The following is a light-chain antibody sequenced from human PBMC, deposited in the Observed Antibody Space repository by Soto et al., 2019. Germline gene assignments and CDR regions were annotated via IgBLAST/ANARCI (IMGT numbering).Light chain of an antibody. J-gene: IGLJ1*01. CDR2: EVS. V-gene: IGLV2-14*03. CDR1: SSDVGGYNF. Sequence: QSALTQPASVFGTTAQSITISCTGTSSDVGGYNFVSWYQQHPGKAPKLMIYEVSNRPSGVSNRFSGSKSGNTASLTISGLQSEDEADYYCSSYANSSTGVFGTGTKVTVL. CDR3: SSYANSSTGV.